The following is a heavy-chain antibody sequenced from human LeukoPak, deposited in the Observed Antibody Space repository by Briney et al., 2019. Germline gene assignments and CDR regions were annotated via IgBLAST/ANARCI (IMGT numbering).Heavy chain of an antibody. D-gene: IGHD3-3*01. CDR3: AKRYYDFPLDY. CDR1: GFTFSSHE. J-gene: IGHJ4*02. Sequence: SGGSLRLSCAASGFTFSSHEMEWVRQAPGKGLEWVSSISANGGETHYADSAKGRFTISRDNSKNTLYLQINNPRVEDTAVYYCAKRYYDFPLDYWGQGTLVTVSS. V-gene: IGHV3-23*01. CDR2: ISANGGET.